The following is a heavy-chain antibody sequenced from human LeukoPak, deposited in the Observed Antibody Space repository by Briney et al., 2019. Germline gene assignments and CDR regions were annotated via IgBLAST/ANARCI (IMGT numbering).Heavy chain of an antibody. V-gene: IGHV3-53*01. CDR1: GFTVSSNY. CDR3: ARGSSSGFELDY. D-gene: IGHD6-19*01. CDR2: IYSTGSA. J-gene: IGHJ4*02. Sequence: GGSLRLSCAASGFTVSSNYMSWVRQPPGKGLEWVSVIYSTGSAYYAASVKGRFTISRDNSKSTLYLQMNSLRGEDTAVYYCARGSSSGFELDYWGQGTLVTVSS.